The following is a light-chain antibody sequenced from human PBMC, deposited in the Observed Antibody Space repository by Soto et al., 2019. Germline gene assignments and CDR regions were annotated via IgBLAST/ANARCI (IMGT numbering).Light chain of an antibody. J-gene: IGKJ1*01. Sequence: QMTQSPSTLSASIGGRVTITSRASQSVDSRLAWYQQKPGKAPKLLVYDASTLETGVPSRFSGSGSGAEFTLTISGLQPEDIATYPCQHCDSFWSFGQGTKVDIK. CDR2: DAS. CDR3: QHCDSFWS. CDR1: QSVDSR. V-gene: IGKV1-5*01.